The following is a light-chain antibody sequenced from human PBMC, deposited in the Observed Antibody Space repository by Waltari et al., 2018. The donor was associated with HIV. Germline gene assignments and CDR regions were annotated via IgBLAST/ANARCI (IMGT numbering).Light chain of an antibody. CDR1: DSNLGSNY. J-gene: IGLJ3*02. V-gene: IGLV1-47*01. CDR2: KNN. CDR3: ASWDDNLNSWV. Sequence: QSVVTQPPPASGTPGQRVPISCSGSDSNLGSNYVYWYQDLPGSAPKLLIYKNNQRFSGVPDRFSGSKSDTSASLAISGLRSEDEADYYCASWDDNLNSWVFGGGTKLTVL.